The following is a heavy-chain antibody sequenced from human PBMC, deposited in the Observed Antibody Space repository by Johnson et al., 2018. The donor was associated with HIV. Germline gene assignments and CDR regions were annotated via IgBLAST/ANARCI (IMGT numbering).Heavy chain of an antibody. V-gene: IGHV3-20*04. CDR1: GFTFHDYG. CDR2: INWNGGST. D-gene: IGHD6-19*01. CDR3: WRGHMGPVNRRVQWLVPRGFDF. Sequence: VQLVESGGGVVRPGGSLRLSCAASGFTFHDYGMNWVHQTPGKGLEWASGINWNGGSTGFADAVKGRFTIPRDNAKNHMYMQMNSLRAEDPAVYYCWRGHMGPVNRRVQWLVPRGFDFWGQGTMFTVAS. J-gene: IGHJ3*01.